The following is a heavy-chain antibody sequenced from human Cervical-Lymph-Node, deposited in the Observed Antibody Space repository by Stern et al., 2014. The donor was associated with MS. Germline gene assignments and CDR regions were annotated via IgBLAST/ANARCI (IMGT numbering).Heavy chain of an antibody. Sequence: QVQLVQSGAEVKRPGSSVMVSCKASGGTFSSYAITWVRQAPGQGLEWMGGIIPIFDTATDAQNFQDRVTITADESTSTAYMSLSSLRSEDTAMYYCARAVGDYSYGMDVWGQGTTVTVSS. CDR3: ARAVGDYSYGMDV. CDR1: GGTFSSYA. CDR2: IIPIFDTA. D-gene: IGHD1-26*01. J-gene: IGHJ6*02. V-gene: IGHV1-69*01.